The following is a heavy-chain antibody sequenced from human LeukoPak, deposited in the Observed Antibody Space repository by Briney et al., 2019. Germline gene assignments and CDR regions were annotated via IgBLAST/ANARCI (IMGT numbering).Heavy chain of an antibody. Sequence: PGGSLRLSCAASGFTFDDYGMSWVRQAPGKGLEWVSGINWNGGSTGYADSVKGRFTISRDNAKNSLYLQMNSLRAEDTALYHCARVGKITFGGVIVSYYFDYWGQGTLVTVSS. V-gene: IGHV3-20*01. CDR2: INWNGGST. J-gene: IGHJ4*02. CDR3: ARVGKITFGGVIVSYYFDY. D-gene: IGHD3-16*02. CDR1: GFTFDDYG.